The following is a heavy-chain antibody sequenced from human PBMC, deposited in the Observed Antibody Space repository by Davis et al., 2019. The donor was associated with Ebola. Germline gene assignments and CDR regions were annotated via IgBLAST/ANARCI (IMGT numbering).Heavy chain of an antibody. CDR3: ARDSPFYGMDV. J-gene: IGHJ6*02. CDR1: GFTVSSHY. Sequence: LSLTCAASGFTVSSHYMSWVRQAPGKGLEWVSVIYSGGSTYYADSVKGRFTISRDNSKNTLYLQMNSLRAEDTAVYYCARDSPFYGMDVWGQGTTVTVSS. V-gene: IGHV3-66*01. CDR2: IYSGGST.